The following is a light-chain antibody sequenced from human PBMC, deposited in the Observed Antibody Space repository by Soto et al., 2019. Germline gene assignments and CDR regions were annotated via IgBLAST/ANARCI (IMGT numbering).Light chain of an antibody. Sequence: QSALTQPPSASGSPGQSVTISCTGTSRDVGAYNYVSWYQQHAGKAPKLVIYEVTKRPSGVPDRFSGSKSANTASLTVSGLQAADEADYYCSSFASSNTWVFGGGTKVTVL. CDR3: SSFASSNTWV. CDR2: EVT. V-gene: IGLV2-8*01. J-gene: IGLJ3*02. CDR1: SRDVGAYNY.